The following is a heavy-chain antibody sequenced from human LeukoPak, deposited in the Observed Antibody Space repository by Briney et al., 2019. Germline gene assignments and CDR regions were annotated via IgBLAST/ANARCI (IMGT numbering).Heavy chain of an antibody. Sequence: GGSLRLSCAASGFTFSSYAMSWVRQAPGKGLEWVSAISGSGGSTYYADSVKGRFTISRDNSKNTLYLQMNSLRAEDTAVYYCAKGRVCSGGSCYPPSAFDIWGQGTMVTVSS. CDR1: GFTFSSYA. CDR2: ISGSGGST. J-gene: IGHJ3*02. D-gene: IGHD2-15*01. V-gene: IGHV3-23*01. CDR3: AKGRVCSGGSCYPPSAFDI.